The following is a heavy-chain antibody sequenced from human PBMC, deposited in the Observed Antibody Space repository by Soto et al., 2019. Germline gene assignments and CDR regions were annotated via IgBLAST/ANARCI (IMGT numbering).Heavy chain of an antibody. CDR2: IYNGGGT. J-gene: IGHJ4*02. V-gene: IGHV3-53*02. CDR3: ARTRGCSYDY. CDR1: GFTVSGNY. Sequence: EVQLVETGGGLMQPGGSLRLSCAASGFTVSGNYMSWVRQAPGKGLEWVSVIYNGGGTYYADSVQGRFTIYRDNSKNTLYLQMNSLRAVDTAVYYCARTRGCSYDYGGEGTLVTVSS. D-gene: IGHD6-19*01.